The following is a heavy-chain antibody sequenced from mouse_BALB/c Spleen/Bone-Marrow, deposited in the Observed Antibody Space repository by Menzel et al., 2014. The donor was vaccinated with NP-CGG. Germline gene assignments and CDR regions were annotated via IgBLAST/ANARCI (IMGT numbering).Heavy chain of an antibody. J-gene: IGHJ4*01. CDR3: ARSPLRDYAMDY. CDR1: GFTFSSYA. CDR2: ISSGGSYT. Sequence: EVKLVESGGGLVKPGGSLKLSCAASGFTFSSYAMSWVRQSPEKRLEWVAEISSGGSYTYYPDTVTGRFTISRDNAKNTLYLEMNSLRSEDTAMYYCARSPLRDYAMDYWGQGTSVTVSS. V-gene: IGHV5-9-4*01. D-gene: IGHD6-1*01.